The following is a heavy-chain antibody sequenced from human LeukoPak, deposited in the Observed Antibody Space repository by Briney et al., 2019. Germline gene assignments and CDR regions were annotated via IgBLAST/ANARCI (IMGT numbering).Heavy chain of an antibody. J-gene: IGHJ4*02. Sequence: PGGSLRLSCAASGFTFSSYGMHWVRQAPGKGLEWVAFIRFDGSIKYYADSVKGRFTISRDNSKNTLYLQMNSLRAEDTAVYYCARRVQYYFDYWGQGTLVTVSS. CDR3: ARRVQYYFDY. D-gene: IGHD4-11*01. CDR2: IRFDGSIK. V-gene: IGHV3-30*02. CDR1: GFTFSSYG.